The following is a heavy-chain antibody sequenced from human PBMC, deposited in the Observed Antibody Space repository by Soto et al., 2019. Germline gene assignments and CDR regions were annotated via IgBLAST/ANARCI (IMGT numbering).Heavy chain of an antibody. CDR2: IIPIFGTA. J-gene: IGHJ5*02. D-gene: IGHD3-22*01. CDR1: GGTFSSYA. V-gene: IGHV1-69*06. CDR3: ARDRGHSSGPWDWFDP. Sequence: QVQLVQSGAEVKKPGSSVKVSCKAFGGTFSSYAISWVRQAPGQGLEWMGGIIPIFGTANYAQKFQGRVTITADKSTSTAYMELSSLRSEDTAVYYCARDRGHSSGPWDWFDPWGQGTLVTVSS.